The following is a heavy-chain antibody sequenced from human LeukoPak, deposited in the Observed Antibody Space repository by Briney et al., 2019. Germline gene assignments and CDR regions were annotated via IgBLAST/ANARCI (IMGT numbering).Heavy chain of an antibody. CDR3: ARDRSYGSFDF. V-gene: IGHV3-20*01. CDR2: INWNGGST. J-gene: IGHJ4*02. Sequence: ETLSLTCTVSGGSISSYYWSWIRQPPGKGLEWVSGINWNGGSTFYADSVKGRFTISRDNAKNALYLQMNSLTVEDTALYHCARDRSYGSFDFWGQGTLVTVSS. D-gene: IGHD5-18*01. CDR1: GGSISSYY.